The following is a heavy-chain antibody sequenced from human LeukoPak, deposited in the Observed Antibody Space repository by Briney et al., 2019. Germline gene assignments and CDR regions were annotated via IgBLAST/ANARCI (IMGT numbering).Heavy chain of an antibody. Sequence: PSETLSLTCTVSGGSISSGGYYWSWIRQHPGKGLEWIGYIYYSGSTYYNPSLKSRVTISVDTSKNQFSLKLSSVTAADTAVYYCARHRREMAIIWGQGTLVTVSS. CDR3: ARHRREMAII. CDR2: IYYSGST. V-gene: IGHV4-31*03. D-gene: IGHD5-24*01. J-gene: IGHJ4*02. CDR1: GGSISSGGYY.